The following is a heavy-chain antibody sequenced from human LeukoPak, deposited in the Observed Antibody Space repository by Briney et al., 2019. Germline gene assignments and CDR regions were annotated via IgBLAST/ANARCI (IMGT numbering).Heavy chain of an antibody. CDR2: ITLSGGST. CDR3: AKRGNPAVGHHYLDV. Sequence: GGSLRLSCAASGFTFSSYDMSWVRQAPGKGLEWVSSITLSGGSTFYADSVKGRFTISRDNSRNTLYLQMNSLGAEDTAVYYCAKRGNPAVGHHYLDVWGEGTTVSVSS. J-gene: IGHJ6*03. V-gene: IGHV3-23*01. CDR1: GFTFSSYD. D-gene: IGHD2-2*01.